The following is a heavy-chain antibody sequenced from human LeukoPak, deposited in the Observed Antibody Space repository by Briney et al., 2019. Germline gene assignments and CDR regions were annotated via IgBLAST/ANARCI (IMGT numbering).Heavy chain of an antibody. Sequence: SETLSLTCGVSGGSITNTNYWTWVRQPPGKGLEWIGEVNLQGSTNYNPSLMGRVAIAVDTSENHISLQLTSVTVADTAVYYCAREGGPYRPLDYSGQGTLVTVSS. V-gene: IGHV4-4*02. CDR3: AREGGPYRPLDY. CDR2: VNLQGST. J-gene: IGHJ4*02. CDR1: GGSITNTNY.